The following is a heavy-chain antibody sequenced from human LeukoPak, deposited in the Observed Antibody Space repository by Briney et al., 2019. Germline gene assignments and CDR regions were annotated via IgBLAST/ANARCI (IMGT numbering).Heavy chain of an antibody. CDR3: ATHTRDYYDSSLGY. V-gene: IGHV1-8*03. Sequence: ASVKVSCKASGYTFTSYDINWVGQAAGQGLEGMGCMNPNIANTAYAQTFLGRVTITTTTSITTAYMELSSLRSEDTAVYYCATHTRDYYDSSLGYWGQGTLVTVSS. CDR1: GYTFTSYD. CDR2: MNPNIANT. J-gene: IGHJ4*02. D-gene: IGHD3-22*01.